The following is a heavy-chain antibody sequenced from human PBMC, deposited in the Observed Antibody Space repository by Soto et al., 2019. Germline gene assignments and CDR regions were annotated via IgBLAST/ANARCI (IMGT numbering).Heavy chain of an antibody. CDR3: ARESLHLGELSFPPLDY. V-gene: IGHV1-18*01. J-gene: IGHJ4*02. CDR1: GYTFTSYG. CDR2: ISAYNGNT. D-gene: IGHD3-16*02. Sequence: ASVKVSCKASGYTFTSYGISWVRQAPGQGLEWMGWISAYNGNTNYAQKLQGRVTMTTDTSTCTAYMELRSLRSDDTAVYYCARESLHLGELSFPPLDYWGQGTLVTVSS.